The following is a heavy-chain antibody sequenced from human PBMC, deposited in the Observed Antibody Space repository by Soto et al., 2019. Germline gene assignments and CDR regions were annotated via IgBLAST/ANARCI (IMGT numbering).Heavy chain of an antibody. J-gene: IGHJ4*02. Sequence: QVQLQESGPGLVKPSQTLSLTCTVSGGSIRSGDYYWSWIRQPPGKGLEWIGYIYYSGSTYYNPSLKSRVTISVDTSKNQFSLKLSSVTAADTAVYYCAATVTHQPQPSTRGYWGQGTLVTVSS. CDR1: GGSIRSGDYY. CDR3: AATVTHQPQPSTRGY. D-gene: IGHD4-17*01. CDR2: IYYSGST. V-gene: IGHV4-30-4*01.